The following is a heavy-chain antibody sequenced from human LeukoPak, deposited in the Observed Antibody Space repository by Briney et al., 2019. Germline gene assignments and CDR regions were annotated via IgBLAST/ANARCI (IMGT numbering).Heavy chain of an antibody. V-gene: IGHV1-2*02. J-gene: IGHJ4*02. CDR3: ARERSDPWERGYFDY. CDR2: INPNSGGT. D-gene: IGHD1-26*01. CDR1: GYTFTGYY. Sequence: GASVKVSCKASGYTFTGYYMHWVRQAPGQGLEWMGWINPNSGGTNYAQKFQGRVTMTRDTSISTAYMELSRLRSDDTAVYYCARERSDPWERGYFDYWGQGTLVTVSS.